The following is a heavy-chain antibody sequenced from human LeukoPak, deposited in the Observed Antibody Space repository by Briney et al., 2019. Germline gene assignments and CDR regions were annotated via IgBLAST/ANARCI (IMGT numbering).Heavy chain of an antibody. CDR2: IYYTGSI. Sequence: SETLSLTCTVSGGSISGYYWSWIRQPPGKGLEWIGCIYYTGSINYNPSLKSRVTISVDTSKNHFSLKLSSVTAADTAVYYCARDNSGSSGGNFDFWGQGTLVTVSS. V-gene: IGHV4-59*01. CDR3: ARDNSGSSGGNFDF. D-gene: IGHD1-26*01. J-gene: IGHJ4*02. CDR1: GGSISGYY.